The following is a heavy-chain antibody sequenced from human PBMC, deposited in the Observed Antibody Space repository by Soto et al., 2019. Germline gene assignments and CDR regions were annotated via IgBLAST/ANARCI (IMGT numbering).Heavy chain of an antibody. CDR1: GGSISSYY. J-gene: IGHJ3*02. D-gene: IGHD6-19*01. CDR2: IYYSGST. CDR3: ARGFIEQWLVLSAFDI. V-gene: IGHV4-59*01. Sequence: QVQLQESGPGLVKPSETLSLTCTVSGGSISSYYWSWIRQPPGKGLEWIGYIYYSGSTNYNPSLKSRVTISVDTSKNQFYLKLSSVTAADTAVYYCARGFIEQWLVLSAFDIWGQGTMVTVSS.